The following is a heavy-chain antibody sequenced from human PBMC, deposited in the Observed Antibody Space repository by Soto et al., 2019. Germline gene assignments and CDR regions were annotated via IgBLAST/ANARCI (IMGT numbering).Heavy chain of an antibody. D-gene: IGHD3-3*01. CDR1: GYNFIDYA. CDR3: ARGLIFGVVMGHYYYYYGMDV. J-gene: IGHJ6*02. V-gene: IGHV1-8*02. CDR2: MNPNSGNT. Sequence: ASVKVSCEACGYNFIDYAMHWVRQATGQGLEWMGWMNPNSGNTGYAQKFQGRVTMTRNTSISTAYMELSSLRSEDTAVYYCARGLIFGVVMGHYYYYYGMDVWGQGTTVTVSS.